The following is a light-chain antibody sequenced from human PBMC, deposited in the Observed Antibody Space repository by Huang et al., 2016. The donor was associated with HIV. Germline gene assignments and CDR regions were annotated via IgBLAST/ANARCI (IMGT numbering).Light chain of an antibody. CDR3: HQHSSWPGT. CDR2: DAS. V-gene: IGKV3-11*01. CDR1: QSVGSY. Sequence: DIVLTQSPATLSLSPWERATLSCRAGQSVGSYLAWYQQTPGQAPRLLVSDASHRATGIPARFSGSGSGTDFTLTISSLEPEDFAVYYCHQHSSWPGTFGQGTRVEIK. J-gene: IGKJ1*01.